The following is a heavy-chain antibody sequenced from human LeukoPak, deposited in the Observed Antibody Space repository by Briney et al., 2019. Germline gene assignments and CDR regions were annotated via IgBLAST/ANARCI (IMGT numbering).Heavy chain of an antibody. Sequence: PPETLSLTCSVSDDSISRSSYYWGWIRQPPGKGLEWIGTFYYSGFTYYNPSLKNRVTISVDTSKNQFSLKLSSVTAEDTAVYYCARLKVGTTHPDYWGQGTLVTVSS. V-gene: IGHV4-39*01. J-gene: IGHJ4*02. CDR3: ARLKVGTTHPDY. D-gene: IGHD1-26*01. CDR1: DDSISRSSYY. CDR2: FYYSGFT.